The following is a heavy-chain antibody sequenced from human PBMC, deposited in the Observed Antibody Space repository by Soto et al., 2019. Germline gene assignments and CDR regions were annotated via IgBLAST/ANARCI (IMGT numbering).Heavy chain of an antibody. CDR1: GYTFIRYG. D-gene: IGHD3-16*01. Sequence: QIQLAQSANEVKKPGASVRVSCKAAGYTFIRYGIAWVRQAPGQGLEWMGWISPYNDYTVYAQKFQGTVSMTAETSTRTVYMNLRGLKSDDTAVYYCARGGYYDNSWGKLSHYGLDVWGQGTSVSVSS. V-gene: IGHV1-18*01. J-gene: IGHJ6*02. CDR2: ISPYNDYT. CDR3: ARGGYYDNSWGKLSHYGLDV.